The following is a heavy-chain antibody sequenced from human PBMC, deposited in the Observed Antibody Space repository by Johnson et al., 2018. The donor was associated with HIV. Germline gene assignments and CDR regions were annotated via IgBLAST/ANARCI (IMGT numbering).Heavy chain of an antibody. CDR1: GFTFSSYD. Sequence: VQLVESGGGLVQPGGSLRLSCAASGFTFSSYDMHWVRQATGKGLEWVSAIGTAGDTYYPGSVKGRFTISRENAKNALYLQMTSLRAGDTAVYYCARGGAAAGGAFDIWGQGTMVTVSS. V-gene: IGHV3-13*01. CDR3: ARGGAAAGGAFDI. J-gene: IGHJ3*02. CDR2: IGTAGDT. D-gene: IGHD6-13*01.